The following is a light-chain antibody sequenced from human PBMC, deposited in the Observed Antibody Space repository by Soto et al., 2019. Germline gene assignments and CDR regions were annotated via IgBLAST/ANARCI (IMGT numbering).Light chain of an antibody. CDR3: QQYGSWT. CDR1: QTISSNN. CDR2: GTS. V-gene: IGKV3-20*01. J-gene: IGKJ1*01. Sequence: EIVLPQSPGTLSVSPGERATLSCRASQTISSNNLAWYQQKPGQAPSLLIYGTSSRATGIPDRVSGSGSGTEFTLTISRLEPEDYAIYYCQQYGSWTFGQGTKVEI.